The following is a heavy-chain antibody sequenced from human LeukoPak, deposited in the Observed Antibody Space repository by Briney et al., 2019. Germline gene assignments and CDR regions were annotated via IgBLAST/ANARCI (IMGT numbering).Heavy chain of an antibody. Sequence: PSETLSLTCAVSGGSFSGYYWTWIRQPPGKGLEWIGEINHSGSTYYNPSLKSRVTISVDTSKNQFSLKLSSVTAADTAVYYCARLPTWGYFDYWGQGTLVTVSS. CDR2: INHSGST. D-gene: IGHD3-16*01. J-gene: IGHJ4*02. V-gene: IGHV4-34*01. CDR3: ARLPTWGYFDY. CDR1: GGSFSGYY.